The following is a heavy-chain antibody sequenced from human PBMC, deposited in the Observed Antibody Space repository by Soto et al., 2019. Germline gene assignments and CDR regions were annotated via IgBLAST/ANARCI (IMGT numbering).Heavy chain of an antibody. CDR1: GDSITNYF. CDR2: IYYSGNI. J-gene: IGHJ5*02. D-gene: IGHD3-3*01. V-gene: IGHV4-59*01. CDR3: ARGEAIFAA. Sequence: SETLSLTCTVSGDSITNYFWSWIRQPPGKGLEWIGYIYYSGNIKYNPSLKSRVAISADTSRNQLSLKMNSVTAADTAVYYCARGEAIFAAWGQGSLVT.